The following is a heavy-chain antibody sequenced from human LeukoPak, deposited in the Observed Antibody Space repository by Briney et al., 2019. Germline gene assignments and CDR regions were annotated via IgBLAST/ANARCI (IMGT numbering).Heavy chain of an antibody. CDR3: ARVPYNSMDYFDY. J-gene: IGHJ4*02. Sequence: GGSLRLSCAASGFTFSTYAMNWVRQAPGKGLEWVSGISGSGTSTYYADSVKGRFTISRDNSRTTLYLQMNSLRVEDTAVYYCARVPYNSMDYFDYWGQGTLVTVSS. D-gene: IGHD3-22*01. V-gene: IGHV3-23*01. CDR2: ISGSGTST. CDR1: GFTFSTYA.